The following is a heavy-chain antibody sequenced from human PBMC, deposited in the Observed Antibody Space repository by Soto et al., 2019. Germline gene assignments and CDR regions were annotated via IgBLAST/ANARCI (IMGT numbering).Heavy chain of an antibody. CDR3: ARSLKELWFKEYFDY. CDR2: ISYDGSNK. Sequence: GGSLRLSCAASGFTFSSYAMHWVRQAPGKGLEWVAVISYDGSNKYYADSVKGRFTISRDNSKNTLYLQMNSLRAEDTAVYYCARSLKELWFKEYFDYWGQGTLVTVSS. CDR1: GFTFSSYA. J-gene: IGHJ4*02. V-gene: IGHV3-30-3*01. D-gene: IGHD3-10*01.